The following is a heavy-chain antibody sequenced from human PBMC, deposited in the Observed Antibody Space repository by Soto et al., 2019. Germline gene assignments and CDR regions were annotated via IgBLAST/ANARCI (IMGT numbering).Heavy chain of an antibody. V-gene: IGHV1-18*01. CDR2: ISAYNGNT. CDR3: ARDLWDTQDYGSPNCFDP. J-gene: IGHJ5*02. Sequence: ASVKVSCKASGYTFTSYGISWVRQAPGQGLEWMGWISAYNGNTNYAQKLQGRVTMTTDTSTSTAYMELRSLRSDDTAVYYCARDLWDTQDYGSPNCFDPWGQGTLVTVSS. CDR1: GYTFTSYG. D-gene: IGHD4-17*01.